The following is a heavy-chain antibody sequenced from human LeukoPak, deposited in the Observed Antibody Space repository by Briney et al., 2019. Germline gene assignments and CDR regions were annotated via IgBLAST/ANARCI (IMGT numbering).Heavy chain of an antibody. D-gene: IGHD1/OR15-1a*01. V-gene: IGHV1-46*01. CDR3: ARDARRTSYYYYGMDV. J-gene: IGHJ6*02. CDR2: INPSGGST. CDR1: GYTFTSYY. Sequence: ASVKVSCKASGYTFTSYYMHWVRQAPGQGLEWMGIINPSGGSTSYAQKFQGRVTMTRDTSTSTVYMELSSLRSEDTAVYYCARDARRTSYYYYGMDVRGRGTTVTVSS.